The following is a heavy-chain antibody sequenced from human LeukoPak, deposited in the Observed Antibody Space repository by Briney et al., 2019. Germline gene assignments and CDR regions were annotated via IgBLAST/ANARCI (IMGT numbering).Heavy chain of an antibody. CDR1: GFIFSNYA. CDR2: ISFDGSNI. Sequence: PGGSLRLSCAASGFIFSNYAMHWVRQAPGKGLDWVAVISFDGSNIYYADSAKGRFTISRDNSKNTLYLQMNSLRAEDTAVYYCARDSRGLSYYDSRGYGVDHWGQGTLVTVSS. J-gene: IGHJ4*02. D-gene: IGHD3-22*01. V-gene: IGHV3-30*04. CDR3: ARDSRGLSYYDSRGYGVDH.